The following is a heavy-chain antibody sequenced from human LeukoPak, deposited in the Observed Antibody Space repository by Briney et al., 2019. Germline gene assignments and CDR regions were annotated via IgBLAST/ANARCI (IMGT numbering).Heavy chain of an antibody. CDR1: GGSISSYY. CDR2: ILTSGTT. D-gene: IGHD1-26*01. CDR3: ARLRVSGSYLYYFDY. J-gene: IGHJ4*02. V-gene: IGHV4-4*09. Sequence: SETLSLTCTVSGGSISSYYWSWVRQPPGKGLEWIGYILTSGTTNYNPSLKSRVTISVDTSKIQFSLKLSSVTAADTAVYYCARLRVSGSYLYYFDYWGQGTLVTVSS.